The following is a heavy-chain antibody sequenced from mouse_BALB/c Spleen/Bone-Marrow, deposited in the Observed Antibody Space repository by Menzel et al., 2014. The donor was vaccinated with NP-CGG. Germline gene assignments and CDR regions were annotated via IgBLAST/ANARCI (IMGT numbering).Heavy chain of an antibody. CDR2: INPSTGYT. CDR3: ARYDGYEAY. J-gene: IGHJ3*01. CDR1: GHTFTSYW. D-gene: IGHD2-3*01. Sequence: VQLQQSGAELAKPGASVKMSCKASGHTFTSYWIHWVKQRPGQGLEWIGYINPSTGYTEYNQKFKDKATLTADKSSSTAYVQLSSLTSEDSAVYYCARYDGYEAYWGQGTLVTVSA. V-gene: IGHV1-7*01.